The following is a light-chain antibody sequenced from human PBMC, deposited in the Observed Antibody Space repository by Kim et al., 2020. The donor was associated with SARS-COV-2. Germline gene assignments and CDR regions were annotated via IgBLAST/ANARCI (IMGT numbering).Light chain of an antibody. J-gene: IGLJ1*01. V-gene: IGLV3-1*01. CDR2: QYS. CDR3: QAWDSSTYV. CDR1: KLGDKY. Sequence: GAPGQPASITCSGDKLGDKYACWYQQKPGQSPVLVIYQYSKRPSGIPERFSGSNSGNTATLTISGTQAMDEADYYCQAWDSSTYVFGTGTKVTVL.